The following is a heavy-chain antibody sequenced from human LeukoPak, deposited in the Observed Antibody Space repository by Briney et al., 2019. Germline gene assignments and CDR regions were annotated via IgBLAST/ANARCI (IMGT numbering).Heavy chain of an antibody. Sequence: SETLSLTCTVSGGSISSYYWSWIRQPPGKGLEWIGYIYYSGSTNYNPSLKSRVTISVDTSKNQFSLKLSSVTAADTAVYYCARAYGTMVRGVIIPFDYWGQGTLVTASS. D-gene: IGHD3-10*01. J-gene: IGHJ4*02. CDR2: IYYSGST. CDR3: ARAYGTMVRGVIIPFDY. V-gene: IGHV4-59*01. CDR1: GGSISSYY.